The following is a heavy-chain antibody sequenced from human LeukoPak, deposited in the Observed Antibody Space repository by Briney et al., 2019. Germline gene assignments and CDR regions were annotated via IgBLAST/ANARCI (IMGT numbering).Heavy chain of an antibody. J-gene: IGHJ6*02. CDR2: IYYSGST. CDR3: ARQVAARPTYYYYYYGMDV. D-gene: IGHD6-6*01. Sequence: SETLSLTCTVSGGSISSSSYYWGWIRQPPGKGLEGIGRIYYSGSTYYNPSLKSRVTISVDTSKNQCSLKLSSVTAADTAVYYCARQVAARPTYYYYYYGMDVWGQGTTVTVSS. CDR1: GGSISSSSYY. V-gene: IGHV4-39*01.